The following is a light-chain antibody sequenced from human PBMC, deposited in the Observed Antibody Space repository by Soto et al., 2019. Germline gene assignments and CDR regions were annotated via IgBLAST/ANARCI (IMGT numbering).Light chain of an antibody. CDR3: GTWDSSLSAVV. Sequence: QSVLTQPPSVSAAPGQKVTISCSGSSSNSGNNYVSWYQHVPGTAPKLLIYDNNERPSGIPDRFSGSKSGTSATLGITGLQTGDEADYHCGTWDSSLSAVVFGGGTKLTVL. J-gene: IGLJ3*02. CDR2: DNN. V-gene: IGLV1-51*01. CDR1: SSNSGNNY.